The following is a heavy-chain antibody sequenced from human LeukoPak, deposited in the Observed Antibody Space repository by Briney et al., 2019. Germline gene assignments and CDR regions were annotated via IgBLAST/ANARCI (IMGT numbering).Heavy chain of an antibody. J-gene: IGHJ4*02. CDR2: ITGSDGNT. Sequence: PGGSLRLSCAASGFTFSNYAMSWVRQAPGKGLEWVSAITGSDGNTYYADPVKGRFTISRDNSKNTLYLQMNSLRAEDTAVYYCAHWGDFDVLTGYYVPDFWGQGTLVTVSS. CDR1: GFTFSNYA. V-gene: IGHV3-23*01. CDR3: AHWGDFDVLTGYYVPDF. D-gene: IGHD3-9*01.